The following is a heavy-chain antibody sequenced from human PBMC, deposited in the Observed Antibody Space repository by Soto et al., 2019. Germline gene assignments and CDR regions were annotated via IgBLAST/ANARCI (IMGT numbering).Heavy chain of an antibody. CDR3: ARDAGVSGELYY. Sequence: QVQLVQSGAEVKKPGASVKVSCKASGYTFTSYGISWVRQAPGQGLEWMGWISAYTGNTNYAQKLQVRVTMTTDTSSSIGYMQLRSLRSDARAVYYCARDAGVSGELYYWGQGTLVTVSS. V-gene: IGHV1-18*01. J-gene: IGHJ4*02. D-gene: IGHD1-7*01. CDR1: GYTFTSYG. CDR2: ISAYTGNT.